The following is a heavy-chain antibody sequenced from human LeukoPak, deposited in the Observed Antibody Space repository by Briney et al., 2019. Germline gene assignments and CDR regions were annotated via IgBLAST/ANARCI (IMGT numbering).Heavy chain of an antibody. CDR2: IKQDGSEK. V-gene: IGHV3-7*01. D-gene: IGHD3-9*01. CDR1: GFTFSIYW. Sequence: GGSLRLSCAASGFTFSIYWMICVRQARGKGLEGVANIKQDGSEKYHVDSVKGRFTISRDNAKNSLYLQMNRLRAEDMAVYYCARELRYFDWLSIEPEPHYYYYGMDVWGQGTTVTVCS. J-gene: IGHJ6*02. CDR3: ARELRYFDWLSIEPEPHYYYYGMDV.